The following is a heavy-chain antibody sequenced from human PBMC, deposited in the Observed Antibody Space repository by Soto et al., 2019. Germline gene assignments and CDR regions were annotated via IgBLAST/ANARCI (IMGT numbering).Heavy chain of an antibody. CDR1: GFTFSSYA. V-gene: IGHV3-64D*06. CDR3: VKSTRYYDFWSGTENYYGMDV. CDR2: ISSNGGST. J-gene: IGHJ6*02. D-gene: IGHD3-3*01. Sequence: PVGSLRLSCSASGFTFSSYAMHWVRQAPGKGLEYVPAISSNGGSTYYADSVKGRFTISRDNSKNTLYLQMSSLRAEDTAVYYCVKSTRYYDFWSGTENYYGMDVWGQGTTVTVSS.